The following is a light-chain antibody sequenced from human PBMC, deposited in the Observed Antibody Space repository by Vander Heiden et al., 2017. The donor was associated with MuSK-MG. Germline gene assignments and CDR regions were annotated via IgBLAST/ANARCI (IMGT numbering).Light chain of an antibody. CDR1: QSIGGW. J-gene: IGKJ4*01. CDR3: QQYYTHCT. Sequence: DIQMTQSPSTLSASVGDRVTITCRASQSIGGWLAWYQQKPGNAPNLLIYKASSLKRGVPSRLSGSGSGTEFTLTISSLQPDDFATYYCQQYYTHCTFVGGTKVEI. CDR2: KAS. V-gene: IGKV1-5*03.